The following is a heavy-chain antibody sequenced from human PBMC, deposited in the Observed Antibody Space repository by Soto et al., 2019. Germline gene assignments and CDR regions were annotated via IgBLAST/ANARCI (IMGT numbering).Heavy chain of an antibody. V-gene: IGHV4-39*01. CDR1: SGSISVSNVF. J-gene: IGHJ4*02. D-gene: IGHD5-18*01. CDR3: ASNTGRHLDF. Sequence: SETLSLTCTFSSGSISVSNVFWGWVRQPPGKGLEWIGNIDYSGTAYFNPSLGTRVTFPVDTSKNQFSLTLYSVTAADTAVYYCASNTGRHLDFWGQGIMVTVSS. CDR2: IDYSGTA.